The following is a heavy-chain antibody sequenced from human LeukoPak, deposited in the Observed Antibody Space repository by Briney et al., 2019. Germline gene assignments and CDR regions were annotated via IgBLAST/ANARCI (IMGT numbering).Heavy chain of an antibody. J-gene: IGHJ6*03. CDR3: ARTVQDIVVVPAARELIYYYYMDV. Sequence: PSETLSLTCTVSGGSISSYYWSWIRQPAGKGLEWIGRIYTSGSTNYNPSLKSRVTMSVDTSKNQFSLKLSSVTAADTAVHYCARTVQDIVVVPAARELIYYYYMDVWGKGTTVTVSS. CDR1: GGSISSYY. V-gene: IGHV4-4*07. D-gene: IGHD2-2*01. CDR2: IYTSGST.